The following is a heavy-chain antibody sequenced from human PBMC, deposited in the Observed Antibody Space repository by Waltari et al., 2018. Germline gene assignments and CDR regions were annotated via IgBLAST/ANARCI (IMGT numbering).Heavy chain of an antibody. CDR2: FDPEDGET. D-gene: IGHD3-10*01. Sequence: QVQLVQSGAEVKKPGASVKVSCKVSGYTLTELSMHWVRQAPGKGLEWMGGFDPEDGETIYAQKFQGRVTMTEDTSTDTAYMELSSLRSEDTAVYYCATSRGLFNAFHYYYGMDVWGQGTTVTVSS. CDR1: GYTLTELS. V-gene: IGHV1-24*01. CDR3: ATSRGLFNAFHYYYGMDV. J-gene: IGHJ6*02.